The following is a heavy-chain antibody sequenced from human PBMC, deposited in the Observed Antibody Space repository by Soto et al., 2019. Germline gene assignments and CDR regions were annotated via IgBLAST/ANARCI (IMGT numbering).Heavy chain of an antibody. D-gene: IGHD1-26*01. CDR3: ATSSGSYYNFSGFDP. J-gene: IGHJ5*02. CDR2: IYYSGST. V-gene: IGHV4-59*01. CDR1: GGSISSYY. Sequence: SETLSLTCTVSGGSISSYYWSWIRQPPGKGLEWIGYIYYSGSTNYNPSLKSRVTISVDTSKNQFSLKLSSVTAADTAVYYCATSSGSYYNFSGFDPWGQGTLVTVSS.